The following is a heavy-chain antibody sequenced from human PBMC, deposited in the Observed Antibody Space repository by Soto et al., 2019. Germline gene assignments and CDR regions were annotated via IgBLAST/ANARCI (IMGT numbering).Heavy chain of an antibody. D-gene: IGHD5-12*01. V-gene: IGHV5-51*01. CDR1: GYSFTSYW. J-gene: IGHJ4*02. CDR2: IYPGDSDT. Sequence: PGESLKISCKGSGYSFTSYWIGWVRQMPGKGLEWMGIIYPGDSDTRYSPSLQGQVTISADKSISTAYLQRSSLKASDTAMYYCARHWAQGRDGYNPFDYWGQGTLVTVSS. CDR3: ARHWAQGRDGYNPFDY.